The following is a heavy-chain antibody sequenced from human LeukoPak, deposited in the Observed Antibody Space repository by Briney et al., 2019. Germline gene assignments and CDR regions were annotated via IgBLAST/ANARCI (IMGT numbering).Heavy chain of an antibody. CDR1: GYSISSGYF. V-gene: IGHV4-38-2*01. J-gene: IGHJ4*02. CDR2: LYNRGST. Sequence: SETLSLTCAVSGYSISSGYFWGWIRQPPGEGLEWIGSLYNRGSTYYNPSLKSRVTMSIDTSKNQFSLNLSSVTAADTAVYYCARVYGFVYGPYFDYWGPGPLVTVSS. D-gene: IGHD3-10*01. CDR3: ARVYGFVYGPYFDY.